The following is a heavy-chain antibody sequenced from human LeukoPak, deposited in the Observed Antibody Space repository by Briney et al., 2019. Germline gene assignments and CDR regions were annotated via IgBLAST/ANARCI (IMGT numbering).Heavy chain of an antibody. CDR1: GFTFRSYW. D-gene: IGHD5-12*01. J-gene: IGHJ4*02. V-gene: IGHV3-7*01. Sequence: TGXXLRLSCAASGFTFRSYWMSWVRQAPGKGLEWVANINQGGSVKYYADSVKGRFTISRDDAKNSLYVQMNSLRDEDTAVYYCARVGYSGWNLEYWGQGTLVTVSS. CDR3: ARVGYSGWNLEY. CDR2: INQGGSVK.